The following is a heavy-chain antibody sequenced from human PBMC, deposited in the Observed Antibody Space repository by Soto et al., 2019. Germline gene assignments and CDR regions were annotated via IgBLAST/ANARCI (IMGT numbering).Heavy chain of an antibody. CDR2: IYYSGST. CDR3: ARRGGSSPFDY. CDR1: GGSISSYY. D-gene: IGHD1-26*01. Sequence: SETLSLTCTVSGGSISSYYWSWIRQPPGKGLEWIGYIYYSGSTNYNPPLKSRVTISVDTSKNQFSLKLSSVTAADTAVYYCARRGGSSPFDYWGQGTLVTVSS. J-gene: IGHJ4*02. V-gene: IGHV4-59*08.